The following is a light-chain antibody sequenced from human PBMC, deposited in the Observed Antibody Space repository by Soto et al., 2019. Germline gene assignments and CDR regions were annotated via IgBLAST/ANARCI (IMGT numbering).Light chain of an antibody. CDR3: QSYDSSLSRYV. V-gene: IGLV1-40*01. Sequence: QSVLTQPPSVSGAPGQRVTISCTGSSSNIGAGYDVHWYQQLPGTAPKLLIYGNSNRPSGVPDRFSGSKSGTSASLAITGXXXEDEADYYCQSYDSSLSRYVFGTGTKLTVL. CDR1: SSNIGAGYD. J-gene: IGLJ1*01. CDR2: GNS.